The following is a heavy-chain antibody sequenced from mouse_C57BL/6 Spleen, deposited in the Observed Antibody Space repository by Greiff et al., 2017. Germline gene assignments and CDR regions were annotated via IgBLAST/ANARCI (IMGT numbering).Heavy chain of an antibody. V-gene: IGHV1-72*01. D-gene: IGHD3-3*01. CDR3: ARGWVFDY. CDR2: IDPTSGGT. Sequence: VQLQQPGAELVKPGASVKLSCKASGSTFTSSWMHLVKQRPGRGLAWIGRIDPTSGGTKYNEKFKSKATLTVDKPSSTAYMQLSSLTSEDSAVYDSARGWVFDYWGQGTTLTVSS. CDR1: GSTFTSSW. J-gene: IGHJ2*01.